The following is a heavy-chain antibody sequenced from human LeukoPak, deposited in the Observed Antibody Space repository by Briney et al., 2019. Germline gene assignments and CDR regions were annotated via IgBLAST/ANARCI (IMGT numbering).Heavy chain of an antibody. V-gene: IGHV3-23*01. Sequence: GGSLRLSCAASGFTFSSYAMSWVRQAREKGLEWVSRISGGGGSTYYAGSVQGRFTISRDNSESTLYLQMNSLRAEDTAVYYCAKGTVIVVLDGYWGQGTLVTVSS. J-gene: IGHJ4*02. D-gene: IGHD3-22*01. CDR2: ISGGGGST. CDR3: AKGTVIVVLDGY. CDR1: GFTFSSYA.